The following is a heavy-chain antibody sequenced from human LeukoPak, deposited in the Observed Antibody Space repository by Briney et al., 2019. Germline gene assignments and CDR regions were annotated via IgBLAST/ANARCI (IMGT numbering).Heavy chain of an antibody. CDR1: GFTFSDFG. CDR2: IRSDGNNE. Sequence: GGSLRLSCAASGFTFSDFGMHWVRQAPGKGLEWVTFIRSDGNNEYYGGSVKGRFTISRDNSNNTLYLQMNSLRAEDTALYFCAKDRIIVIPGPYSWLDSWGQGALVTVSS. V-gene: IGHV3-30*02. CDR3: AKDRIIVIPGPYSWLDS. D-gene: IGHD1-26*01. J-gene: IGHJ5*01.